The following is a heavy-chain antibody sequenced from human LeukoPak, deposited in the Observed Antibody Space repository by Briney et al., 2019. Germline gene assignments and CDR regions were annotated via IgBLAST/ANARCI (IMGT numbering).Heavy chain of an antibody. CDR2: IYITGST. CDR3: ARSDYYDSSGYPTHLSWFDP. D-gene: IGHD3-22*01. V-gene: IGHV4-4*07. CDR1: GGSMSSYY. Sequence: SETLSLTCTVSGGSMSSYYWSWIRQPAGKGLEWIGRIYITGSTNYNPSLKSRVTMSVDTSKNQFSLKLSSVTAADTAVYYCARSDYYDSSGYPTHLSWFDPWGQGTLVTVSS. J-gene: IGHJ5*02.